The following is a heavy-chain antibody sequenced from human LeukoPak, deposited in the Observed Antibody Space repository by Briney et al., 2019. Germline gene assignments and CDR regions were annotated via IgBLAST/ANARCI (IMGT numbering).Heavy chain of an antibody. J-gene: IGHJ3*02. CDR1: GGTFSSYA. CDR3: ARNPINIYCSSTSCPSDAFDI. Sequence: SVKVSCKASGGTFSSYAISWVRQAPGQGLEWMGGIIPIFGTANYAQKFQGRVTITTDESTSTAYMELSSLRSEDTAVYYCARNPINIYCSSTSCPSDAFDIWGQGTMVTVSS. CDR2: IIPIFGTA. D-gene: IGHD2-2*01. V-gene: IGHV1-69*05.